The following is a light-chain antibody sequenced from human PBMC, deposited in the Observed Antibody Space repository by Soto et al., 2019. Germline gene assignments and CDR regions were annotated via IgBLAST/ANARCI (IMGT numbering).Light chain of an antibody. CDR1: QGISSY. J-gene: IGKJ4*01. CDR2: AAS. V-gene: IGKV1-8*01. CDR3: QQYYSCPRA. Sequence: AIRMTQSPSSFSASTGDRVTITCRASQGISSYLAWYQQKPGKAPKLLIYAASTLQSGVPSRFSGSGSGTDFTLTISCLQSEDFATYYCQQYYSCPRAFGGGTKVEIK.